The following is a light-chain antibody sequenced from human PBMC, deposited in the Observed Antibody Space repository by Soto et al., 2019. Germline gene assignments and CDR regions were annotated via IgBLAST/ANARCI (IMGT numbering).Light chain of an antibody. V-gene: IGKV1-27*01. J-gene: IGKJ3*01. CDR1: QGISNY. CDR2: AAS. CDR3: QKYNSAAFT. Sequence: DIQMTQSPSSLSASVGDRVTITCRASQGISNYLAWYQQKPGKVPKLLIYAASTLQPGVPSRFCGSGSGTDFTLTISSLQPEDVATYYCQKYNSAAFTFGPGTKVDIK.